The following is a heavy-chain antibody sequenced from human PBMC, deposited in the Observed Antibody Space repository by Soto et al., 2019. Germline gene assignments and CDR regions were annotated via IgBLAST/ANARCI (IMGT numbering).Heavy chain of an antibody. CDR3: ARELRKTLDP. D-gene: IGHD2-8*01. V-gene: IGHV1-69*08. CDR1: GGTFSSYT. J-gene: IGHJ5*02. Sequence: QVQLVQSGAEVKKPGSSVKVSCKASGGTFSSYTISWVRQAPGQGLEWMRRIIPILGIANYAQKFQGRVTITADKSTSTAYMELSSLRSEDTAVYYCARELRKTLDPWGQGTLVTVSS. CDR2: IIPILGIA.